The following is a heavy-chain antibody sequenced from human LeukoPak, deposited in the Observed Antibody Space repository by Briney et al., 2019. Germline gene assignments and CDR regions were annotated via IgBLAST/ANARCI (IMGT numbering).Heavy chain of an antibody. J-gene: IGHJ4*02. V-gene: IGHV3-30-3*01. CDR1: GFTFSTYA. CDR3: ASQTSDKAFDG. CDR2: FSYDGSTQ. D-gene: IGHD2-2*01. Sequence: PGGSLRLSCAGSGFTFSTYAMHWVRQAPGKGLEWVALFSYDGSTQRYADSVKGRFTISRDNSKNSLYLQMNSLRVEDTAVYYCASQTSDKAFDGWGQGTLVSVSS.